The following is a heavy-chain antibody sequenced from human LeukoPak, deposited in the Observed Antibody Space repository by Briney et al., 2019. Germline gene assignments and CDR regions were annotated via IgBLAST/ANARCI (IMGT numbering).Heavy chain of an antibody. D-gene: IGHD5-18*01. J-gene: IGHJ5*02. CDR1: GYIFTDYY. CDR2: INLNTGDS. Sequence: ASVKVSCKASGYIFTDYYLHWVKQAPGQGPEWVGWINLNTGDSSLPQKFQGRVTMTRDTSRSTAYMELRRLRYDDTAVYYCARGEYNYGRDWFDPWGQGTLVTVSS. CDR3: ARGEYNYGRDWFDP. V-gene: IGHV1-2*02.